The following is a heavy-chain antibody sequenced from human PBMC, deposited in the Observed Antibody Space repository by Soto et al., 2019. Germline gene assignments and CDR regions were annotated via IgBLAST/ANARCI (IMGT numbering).Heavy chain of an antibody. CDR3: ASAARYCSGGSCYLGGMDV. J-gene: IGHJ6*02. Sequence: QVQLQESGPGLVKPSETLSLTCTVSGGSISSYYWSWIRQPPGKGLEWIGYIYYSGSTNYNPSLKSRVPLSVDPSKTQSSLKLSSVTAADTAVYYCASAARYCSGGSCYLGGMDVWGPGTTVTVSS. V-gene: IGHV4-59*01. D-gene: IGHD2-15*01. CDR1: GGSISSYY. CDR2: IYYSGST.